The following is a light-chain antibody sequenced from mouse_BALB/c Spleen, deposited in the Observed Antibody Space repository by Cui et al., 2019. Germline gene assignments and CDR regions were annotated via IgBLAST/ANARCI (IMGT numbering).Light chain of an antibody. CDR2: STS. V-gene: IGKV4-57*01. CDR3: QQRSSYPLT. Sequence: QIVLTQSPAIMSASPGEKVTITCSASSSVSYMHWFQQKPGTSPKLWIYSTSNLASGVPPRFSGSGSGTSYSLTISRMEAEDAATYYCQQRSSYPLTFGAGTKLELK. CDR1: SSVSY. J-gene: IGKJ5*01.